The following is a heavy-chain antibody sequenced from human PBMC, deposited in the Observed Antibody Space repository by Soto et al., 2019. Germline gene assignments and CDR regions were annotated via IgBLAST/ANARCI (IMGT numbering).Heavy chain of an antibody. CDR1: WDSVSSNSAA. V-gene: IGHV6-1*01. CDR3: PSSNGGALYSDFWSGYPEFHYYYCSGMDV. D-gene: IGHD3-3*01. J-gene: IGHJ6*02. Sequence: SQTLSLTCAISWDSVSSNSAAWNWIRQSPSRCLEWLGRTYYRSKWYNDYAVSVKSLITINPDTSKNQFSRQLNYVTPEDTAVYYCPSSNGGALYSDFWSGYPEFHYYYCSGMDVWGQGTTVTLS. CDR2: TYYRSKWYN.